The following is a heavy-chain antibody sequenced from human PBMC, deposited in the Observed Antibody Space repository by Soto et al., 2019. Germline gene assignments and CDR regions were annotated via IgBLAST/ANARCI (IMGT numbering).Heavy chain of an antibody. CDR1: GFTFSIYA. CDR3: VKDRVCFGSGRQGYGMDV. Sequence: GGSLRLSCVASGFTFSIYAMHWVRQAPGKGLEWVAVISYSGSENSYSDSVKGRFAISRDNSKNTLYLQMSSLRVEDAAVYYCVKDRVCFGSGRQGYGMDVWGQGTTVTVSS. CDR2: ISYSGSEN. J-gene: IGHJ6*02. D-gene: IGHD3-10*01. V-gene: IGHV3-30*18.